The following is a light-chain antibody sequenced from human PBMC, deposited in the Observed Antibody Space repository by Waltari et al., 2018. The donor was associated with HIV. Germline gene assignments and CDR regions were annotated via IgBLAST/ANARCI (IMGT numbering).Light chain of an antibody. J-gene: IGLJ1*01. CDR1: SSNIGSNT. Sequence: QSVLTQPPSASGTPGPRVTISCSGSSSNIGSNTVNWYQQLPGAAPKLLIYNNNRRPSGVPDRFSGSKSGTSASLAISGLQSEDEADYYCAAWDDSLNGYVFGTGTKVTVL. CDR2: NNN. CDR3: AAWDDSLNGYV. V-gene: IGLV1-44*01.